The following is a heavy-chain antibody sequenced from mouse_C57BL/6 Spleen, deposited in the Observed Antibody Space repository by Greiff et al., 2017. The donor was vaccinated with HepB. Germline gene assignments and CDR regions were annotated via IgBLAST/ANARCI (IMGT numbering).Heavy chain of an antibody. CDR2: ISYDGSN. CDR3: ARCDGYYWYFDV. CDR1: GYSITSGYY. Sequence: DVKLQESGPGLVKPSQSLSLTCSVTGYSITSGYYWNWIRQFPGNKLEWMGYISYDGSNNYNPSLKNRISITRDTSKNQFFLKLNSVTTEDTATYYCARCDGYYWYFDVWGTGTAVTVSS. J-gene: IGHJ1*03. V-gene: IGHV3-6*01. D-gene: IGHD2-3*01.